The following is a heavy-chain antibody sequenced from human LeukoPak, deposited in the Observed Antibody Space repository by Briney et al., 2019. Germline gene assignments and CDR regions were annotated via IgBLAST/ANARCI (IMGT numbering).Heavy chain of an antibody. CDR1: GGSFSGYY. J-gene: IGHJ4*02. D-gene: IGHD3-3*01. Sequence: PSETLSLTCAVHGGSFSGYYWSWIRQPPGKGLEWIGEINHSGSTNYNPSLKSRVTISVDTSKNQFSLKLSSVTAADTAVYYCARGRFSIFGVVIRPSYFDYWGQGTLVTVSS. CDR2: INHSGST. V-gene: IGHV4-34*01. CDR3: ARGRFSIFGVVIRPSYFDY.